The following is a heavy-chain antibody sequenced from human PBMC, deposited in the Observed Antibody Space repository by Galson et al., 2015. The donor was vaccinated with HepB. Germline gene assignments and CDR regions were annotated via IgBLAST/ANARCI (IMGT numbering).Heavy chain of an antibody. CDR3: ANVQVGLGWFDP. J-gene: IGHJ5*02. D-gene: IGHD1-26*01. Sequence: SVKVSCKASGYSFSSFGVTWVRQAPGQGLEWMGWVSAYNGDTKYAQKFQGRLIMTTGTSTTPAYMELRSLRSEHTAIYYCANVQVGLGWFDPWGQGTLVTVSS. CDR1: GYSFSSFG. V-gene: IGHV1-18*01. CDR2: VSAYNGDT.